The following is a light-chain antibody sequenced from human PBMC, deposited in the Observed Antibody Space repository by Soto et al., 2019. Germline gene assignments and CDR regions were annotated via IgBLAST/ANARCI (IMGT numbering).Light chain of an antibody. J-gene: IGLJ2*01. CDR3: SLSDRVAML. CDR1: TGPVTSGHF. CDR2: DVT. Sequence: QAVVTQEPSMTVSPGGTVTLTCGSSTGPVTSGHFPYWFYQRPGQAPRTLIYDVTNRHSSTPARFSGSLLGGKAALTLSGAQPEDEAEFYCSLSDRVAMLFGGGTKLTVL. V-gene: IGLV7-46*01.